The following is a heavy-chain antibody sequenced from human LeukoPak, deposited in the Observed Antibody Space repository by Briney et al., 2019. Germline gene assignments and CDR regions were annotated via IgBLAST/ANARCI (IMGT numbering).Heavy chain of an antibody. V-gene: IGHV1-69*02. CDR3: ARGGLDPQYQLLLVSGDY. D-gene: IGHD2-2*01. CDR1: GGTFSSYT. J-gene: IGHJ4*02. CDR2: IITILGIA. Sequence: GASVKVSCKASGGTFSSYTISWVRQAPGQGLEWMGRIITILGIANYVQKFQGRVTITADKSTSTAYMELSSLRSEDTAVYYCARGGLDPQYQLLLVSGDYWGQGTLVTVSS.